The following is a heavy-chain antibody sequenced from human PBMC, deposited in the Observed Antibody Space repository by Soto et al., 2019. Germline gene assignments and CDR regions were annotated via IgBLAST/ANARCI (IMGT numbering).Heavy chain of an antibody. D-gene: IGHD6-19*01. Sequence: XVCLRLTCAACGFPFSSYGMHWVRQAPGKGLEWVAVISYDVRNKYYADAVKGRFTISRDNSKNTLYLQMSSLRAEDTAVYYCVKDGSSGWPYFYDMDVWGQGTTVTVSS. CDR2: ISYDVRNK. V-gene: IGHV3-30*18. CDR3: VKDGSSGWPYFYDMDV. J-gene: IGHJ6*02. CDR1: GFPFSSYG.